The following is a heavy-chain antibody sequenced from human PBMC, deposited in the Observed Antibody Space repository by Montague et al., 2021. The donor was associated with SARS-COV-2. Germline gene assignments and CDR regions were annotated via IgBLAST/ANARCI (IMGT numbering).Heavy chain of an antibody. D-gene: IGHD3-3*01. CDR1: GGSISSSSYY. CDR3: ASPPFGVAPYYFDY. J-gene: IGHJ4*02. Sequence: SETLSLTCTVSGGSISSSSYYWGWIRQPPGKGLEWIGSIYYSGSTYYNPSLKSRVTISVDTSKNQFSLKLSSVTAADTAVYYCASPPFGVAPYYFDYWGQGTLVTVSS. V-gene: IGHV4-39*01. CDR2: IYYSGST.